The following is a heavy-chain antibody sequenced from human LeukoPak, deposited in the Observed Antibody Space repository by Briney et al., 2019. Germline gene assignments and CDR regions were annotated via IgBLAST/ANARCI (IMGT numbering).Heavy chain of an antibody. Sequence: GESLKISCRASGYSFTTYWIGWVRQMPGKGLEWMGVIFPADSDTRYSPSFQGQVTISADKSISTAYLQWSSLKASYTAMYYCASVYSSTSWDYWGQGTLVTVSS. V-gene: IGHV5-51*01. CDR1: GYSFTTYW. D-gene: IGHD6-13*01. CDR3: ASVYSSTSWDY. J-gene: IGHJ4*02. CDR2: IFPADSDT.